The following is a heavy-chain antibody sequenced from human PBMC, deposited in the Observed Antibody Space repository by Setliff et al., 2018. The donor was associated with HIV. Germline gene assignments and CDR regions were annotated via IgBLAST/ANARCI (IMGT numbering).Heavy chain of an antibody. J-gene: IGHJ5*02. V-gene: IGHV1-8*01. CDR3: ARTWGVGVTGYWFEP. CDR1: GYTFTKFD. Sequence: ASVKVSCKASGYTFTKFDINWVRQATGQGLEWMGWMNPNSGNTGFAQKFQGRVTMTRNTSISTAYMELRSLRSEDTAVYFCARTWGVGVTGYWFEPWGQGTRVTVSS. CDR2: MNPNSGNT. D-gene: IGHD6-19*01.